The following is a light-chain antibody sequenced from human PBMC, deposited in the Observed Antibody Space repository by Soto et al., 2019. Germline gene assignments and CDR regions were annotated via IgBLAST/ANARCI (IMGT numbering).Light chain of an antibody. J-gene: IGKJ5*01. Sequence: EIVMTQSPATLSVSPGERATLSCRASQSISSNLAWYQQKPGQAPRLLMFRTSSRATGFPARFSGSGSGTEFNLTISSLQSEDFAVYYCQQRSNWPQITFGQGTRLEIK. CDR2: RTS. CDR1: QSISSN. CDR3: QQRSNWPQIT. V-gene: IGKV3-15*01.